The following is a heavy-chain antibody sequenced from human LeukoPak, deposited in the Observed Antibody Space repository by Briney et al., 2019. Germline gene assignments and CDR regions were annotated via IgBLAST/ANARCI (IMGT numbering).Heavy chain of an antibody. V-gene: IGHV3-66*02. CDR3: ARVVAAGRDWYFDL. CDR2: IYAGGDI. D-gene: IGHD5-12*01. Sequence: PGGSLRLSCAASGFTVSRKYMSWVRQAPGKGLEWVSIIYAGGDIYYADSVKGRFTISRDNSRNTLYLQINNLRPEDTAVYSCARVVAAGRDWYFDLWGRGTLVTVSS. J-gene: IGHJ2*01. CDR1: GFTVSRKY.